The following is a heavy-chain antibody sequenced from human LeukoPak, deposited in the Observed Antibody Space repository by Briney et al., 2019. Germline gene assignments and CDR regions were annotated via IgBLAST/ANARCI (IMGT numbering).Heavy chain of an antibody. CDR1: GYTFTRFY. D-gene: IGHD4-17*01. Sequence: GASVKVSCKPFGYTFTRFYIHWVRQAPGQGLQWMGWINPKNGTTKYSQNFRGRVTMTRDTSLDTAYMELSSLTSDDTAIYYCARPTHRLTVTTPIDYWGQGTLVTVSS. J-gene: IGHJ4*02. CDR2: INPKNGTT. CDR3: ARPTHRLTVTTPIDY. V-gene: IGHV1-2*02.